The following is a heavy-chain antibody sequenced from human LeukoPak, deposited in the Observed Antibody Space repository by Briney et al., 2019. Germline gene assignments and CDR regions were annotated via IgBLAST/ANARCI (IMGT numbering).Heavy chain of an antibody. CDR1: GGTFSNYA. CDR2: IIPLFGTA. D-gene: IGHD6-6*01. CDR3: ARDGYSSSSFTPFDY. V-gene: IGHV1-69*13. J-gene: IGHJ4*02. Sequence: SVKVSCKASGGTFSNYAINWVRRAPGQGLEWMGGIIPLFGTAHYPQKFQGRVTITADESTSTAYMELSSLRSEDTAVYYCARDGYSSSSFTPFDYWGQGTLVTVSS.